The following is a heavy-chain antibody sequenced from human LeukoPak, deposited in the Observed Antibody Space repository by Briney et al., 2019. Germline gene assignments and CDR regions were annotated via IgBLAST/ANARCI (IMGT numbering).Heavy chain of an antibody. CDR3: ARELPREVTLDY. CDR1: GFTLSSYE. D-gene: IGHD2-21*02. J-gene: IGHJ4*02. V-gene: IGHV3-74*01. CDR2: INSDGSRT. Sequence: HSGGSLRLSCAASGFTLSSYEMHWVRQAPRKGLVWVSRINSDGSRTGYADSVKGRFTISRDNAKNTLYLQMNSLRAEDTAIYYCARELPREVTLDYWGRGTLVTVSS.